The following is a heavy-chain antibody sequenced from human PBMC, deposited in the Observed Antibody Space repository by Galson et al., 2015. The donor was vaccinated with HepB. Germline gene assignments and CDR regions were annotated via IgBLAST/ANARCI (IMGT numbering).Heavy chain of an antibody. CDR3: WGGAYVEDY. CDR2: ISYDGSNK. J-gene: IGHJ4*02. V-gene: IGHV3-30*03. Sequence: SLRLSCAASGFTFSSYGMHWVRQAPGKGLEWVAVISYDGSNKYYADSVKGRFTISRDNSKNTLYLQMNSLRAEDTAVYYCWGGAYVEDYWGQGTLVTVSS. CDR1: GFTFSSYG. D-gene: IGHD5-12*01.